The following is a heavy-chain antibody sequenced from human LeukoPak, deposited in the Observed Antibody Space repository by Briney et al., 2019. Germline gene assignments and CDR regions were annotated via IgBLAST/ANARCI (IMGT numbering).Heavy chain of an antibody. CDR1: GFTFGNYA. CDR2: ITGGGGST. J-gene: IGHJ4*02. Sequence: AGGSLRLSCAASGFTFGNYAMSWVRQAPGKGLEWVSGITGGGGSTYYADSVRGRFTVSRDTSKNTLYLQMNSLRAEDTALYYCAKYQAIWRGYSDYWGQGTLVTVSS. V-gene: IGHV3-23*01. CDR3: AKYQAIWRGYSDY. D-gene: IGHD3-3*01.